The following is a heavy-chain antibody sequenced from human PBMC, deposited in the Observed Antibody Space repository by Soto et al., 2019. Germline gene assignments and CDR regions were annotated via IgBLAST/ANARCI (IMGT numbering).Heavy chain of an antibody. Sequence: EVQLLDSGGGLAQPGGSLRLSRAASGFTFGNYAMNWVRQAPGKGLEWVSTVSGNGAVTYYADSVKGRFTISRDNSRSTLYLQMINLRAEDTAIYSCSKVPASPTAFDYWGQGTLVTVSS. CDR3: SKVPASPTAFDY. V-gene: IGHV3-23*01. CDR1: GFTFGNYA. CDR2: VSGNGAVT. D-gene: IGHD2-2*01. J-gene: IGHJ4*02.